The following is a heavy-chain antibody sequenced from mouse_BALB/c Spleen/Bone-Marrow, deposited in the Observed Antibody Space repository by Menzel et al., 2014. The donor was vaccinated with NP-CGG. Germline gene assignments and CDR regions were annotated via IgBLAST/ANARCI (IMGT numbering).Heavy chain of an antibody. D-gene: IGHD1-1*01. CDR2: IDPANDNN. CDR1: GFNIKDTY. V-gene: IGHV14-3*02. J-gene: IGHJ2*01. CDR3: ASVDYYSYFVY. Sequence: EVQLQESGAELVKPGASVKLSCTASGFNIKDTYMHWVKHRPEQGLEWIGRIDPANDNNKYDPKVQGKATITADTSSNKAFLHLSSRTYEATVFYYCASVDYYSYFVYWGQGTPLTVSS.